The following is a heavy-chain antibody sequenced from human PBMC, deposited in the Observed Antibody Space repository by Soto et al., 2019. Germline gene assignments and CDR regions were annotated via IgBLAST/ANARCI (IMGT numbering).Heavy chain of an antibody. CDR2: IYDSGST. Sequence: SETLSLTCTVSGGSISSCYWSWIRQPPGKGLEWIGYIYDSGSTNYNPSLKSRVTISVDTSKNQFSLKLSSVTAADTAVYYCARVADCSGDSCYFSVDYWGQGTLVTVSS. CDR1: GGSISSCY. D-gene: IGHD2-15*01. CDR3: ARVADCSGDSCYFSVDY. V-gene: IGHV4-59*08. J-gene: IGHJ4*02.